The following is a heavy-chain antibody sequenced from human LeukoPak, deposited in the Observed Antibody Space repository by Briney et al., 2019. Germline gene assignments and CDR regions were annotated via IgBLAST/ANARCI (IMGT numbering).Heavy chain of an antibody. D-gene: IGHD2-2*01. CDR2: ISWNSGSI. CDR3: AKDRGYQLLYYFDY. J-gene: IGHJ4*02. V-gene: IGHV3-9*01. Sequence: PGRSPRLSCAASGFTCDDYAMHWVRQAPGKGLEWLSGISWNSGSIGYADSVKGRFTISRDNAKNSLDLQMNSLRAEDTALYYCAKDRGYQLLYYFDYWGQGTLVTVSS. CDR1: GFTCDDYA.